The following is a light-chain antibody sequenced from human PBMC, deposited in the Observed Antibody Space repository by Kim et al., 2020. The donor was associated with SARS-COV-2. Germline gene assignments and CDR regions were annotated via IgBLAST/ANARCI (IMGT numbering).Light chain of an antibody. V-gene: IGKV1D-12*01. CDR1: QAISSW. CDR3: QQNHSFPLT. CDR2: EAS. J-gene: IGKJ4*01. Sequence: DIQMTQSPSSVSASVGDRVTITCRASQAISSWLGWYQQKPGKAPKVLIYEASNLQSGVPSRFSGSGSGTDFTLTINSLQPEDFATYYCQQNHSFPLTFGGGTKVDIK.